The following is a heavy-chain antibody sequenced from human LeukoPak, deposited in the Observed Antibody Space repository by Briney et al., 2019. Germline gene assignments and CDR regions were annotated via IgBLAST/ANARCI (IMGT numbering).Heavy chain of an antibody. Sequence: ASVKVSCKASGYTFTSYYMHWVRQPPGQGLEWMGIINPSGGSTSYAQKFQGRVTMTRDTSTSTVYMELSSLRSEDTAVYYCARDFGMKDYYDSSGYFPYYWGQGTLVTVSS. V-gene: IGHV1-46*01. D-gene: IGHD3-22*01. CDR2: INPSGGST. J-gene: IGHJ4*02. CDR3: ARDFGMKDYYDSSGYFPYY. CDR1: GYTFTSYY.